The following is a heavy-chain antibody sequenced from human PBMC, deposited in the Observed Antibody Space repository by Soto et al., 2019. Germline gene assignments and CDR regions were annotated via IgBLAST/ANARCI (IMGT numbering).Heavy chain of an antibody. D-gene: IGHD3-10*01. Sequence: QITLKESGPTLVKPTQTLTVTCTFSGFSLSTRGVGVGWIRQPPGKALEWLTLIDWDDDKHYSSSLDSRLSIIKDTSKNQVVLIMTHTEPVDTATYYCARSQITMIRGVRTDAFDLWGQGTMVTVSS. CDR3: ARSQITMIRGVRTDAFDL. CDR2: IDWDDDK. V-gene: IGHV2-5*02. J-gene: IGHJ3*01. CDR1: GFSLSTRGVG.